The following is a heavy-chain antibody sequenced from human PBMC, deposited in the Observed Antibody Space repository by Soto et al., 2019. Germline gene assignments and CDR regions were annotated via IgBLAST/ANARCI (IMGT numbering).Heavy chain of an antibody. V-gene: IGHV3-23*01. D-gene: IGHD2-15*01. J-gene: IGHJ4*02. CDR2: ISGSGGNST. Sequence: EVQLLESGGGLVQPGGSLRLSCAASGFTFSTYAMSWVRQAPGKGLEWVSAISGSGGNSTFYGDSVKGRFTISRDNSKNTLYLEMSSLGAEDTAVYYCAKGDGSCCFDCWGQGTLVTVSS. CDR1: GFTFSTYA. CDR3: AKGDGSCCFDC.